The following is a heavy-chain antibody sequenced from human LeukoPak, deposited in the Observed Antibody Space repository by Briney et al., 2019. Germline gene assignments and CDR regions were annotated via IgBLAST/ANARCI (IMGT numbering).Heavy chain of an antibody. CDR1: GYTFTGYY. CDR2: INPNSGGT. D-gene: IGHD6-19*01. Sequence: ASVKVSCKASGYTFTGYYMHWVRQAPGQGLEWMGWINPNSGGTNYAQKFQGRVTMTRDTSMSTAYMELSRLRSDDTAVYYCARGPSGWDYYFDYWGQGTLVTVSS. V-gene: IGHV1-2*02. CDR3: ARGPSGWDYYFDY. J-gene: IGHJ4*02.